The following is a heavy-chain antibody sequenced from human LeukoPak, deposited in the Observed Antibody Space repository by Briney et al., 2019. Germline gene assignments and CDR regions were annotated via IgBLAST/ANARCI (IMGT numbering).Heavy chain of an antibody. D-gene: IGHD1-26*01. CDR3: ARVSGDGESSYRALDI. Sequence: GGSLRLSCVASGFTFSSYWMSWVRQAPGKGLEWVANMKQDGSEINYVDSVKGRFTISRDNAKNSLYLQMNSLRVEDTAVYYCARVSGDGESSYRALDIWGQGTMVTVPS. V-gene: IGHV3-7*01. CDR2: MKQDGSEI. J-gene: IGHJ3*02. CDR1: GFTFSSYW.